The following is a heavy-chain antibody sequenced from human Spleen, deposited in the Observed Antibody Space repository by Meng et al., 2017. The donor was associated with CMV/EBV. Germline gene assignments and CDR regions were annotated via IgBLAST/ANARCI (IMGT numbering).Heavy chain of an antibody. CDR2: ISAYNGNT. CDR3: ARLPTRYCSSTSCYPYYYYGMDV. CDR1: GYNFARYG. Sequence: ASVKVSCKASGYNFARYGISWVRQAPGQGLEWMGWISAYNGNTNYAQTVQGRVTLTTDRSTNTAYMELRSLRSDDTAVYYCARLPTRYCSSTSCYPYYYYGMDVWGQGTTVTVSS. D-gene: IGHD2-2*01. V-gene: IGHV1-18*01. J-gene: IGHJ6*02.